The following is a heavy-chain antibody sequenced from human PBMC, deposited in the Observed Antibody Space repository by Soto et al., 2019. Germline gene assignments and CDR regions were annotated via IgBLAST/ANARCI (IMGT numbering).Heavy chain of an antibody. J-gene: IGHJ4*02. D-gene: IGHD1-20*01. CDR2: IYYSGST. CDR3: ARDSGITGTTSELDY. Sequence: PSQTLSLTCTVSVGSISSYYWSWIRQAPGKGLEWIGYIYYSGSTNYNPSLKSRVTISVDTSKNQFSLKLSSVTAADTAVYYCARDSGITGTTSELDYWGQGTLVTVSS. V-gene: IGHV4-59*01. CDR1: VGSISSYY.